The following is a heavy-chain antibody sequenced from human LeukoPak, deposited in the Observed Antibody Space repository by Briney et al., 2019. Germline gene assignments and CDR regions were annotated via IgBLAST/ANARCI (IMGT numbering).Heavy chain of an antibody. V-gene: IGHV3-74*01. CDR3: AREIVATTGAYYYGMDV. D-gene: IGHD5-12*01. CDR1: GFTFSSYW. Sequence: PGGSLRLSCAASGFTFSSYWMHWVRQAPGKGLVWVSRINSDGSSTSYADSVKGRFTISRDNAKNSLYLQMNSLRAEDTAVYYCAREIVATTGAYYYGMDVWGKGTTVTVSS. CDR2: INSDGSST. J-gene: IGHJ6*04.